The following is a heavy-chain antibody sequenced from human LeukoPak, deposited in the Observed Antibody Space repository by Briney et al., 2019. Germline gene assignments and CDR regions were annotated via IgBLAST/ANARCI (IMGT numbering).Heavy chain of an antibody. CDR3: ARDGTSTDDY. CDR1: GYTLSNFG. CDR2: ISGNNDNP. Sequence: ASVKVSCKASGYTLSNFGISWVRQAPGQGLEWMGWISGNNDNPNYGQKFQGRLTVTTDSSTNTAYMELRNLRSDDTAVYYCARDGTSTDDYWGQGTLVTVSS. D-gene: IGHD2-2*01. V-gene: IGHV1-18*01. J-gene: IGHJ4*02.